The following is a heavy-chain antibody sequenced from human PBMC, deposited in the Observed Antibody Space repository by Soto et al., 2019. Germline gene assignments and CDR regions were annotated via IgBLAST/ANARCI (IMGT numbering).Heavy chain of an antibody. D-gene: IGHD2-15*01. CDR1: GGTFSSYA. Sequence: QVQLVQSGAEVKKPGSSVKVSCKAPGGTFSSYAISWVRQAPGQGLEWMGGIIPIFGTANYAQKFQGRVTITADESTSTGYMELGSLRSKDTAVYYCARSQGGSSSLDIYYYYYYGMDVWGQGTTVTVSS. J-gene: IGHJ6*02. CDR2: IIPIFGTA. CDR3: ARSQGGSSSLDIYYYYYYGMDV. V-gene: IGHV1-69*01.